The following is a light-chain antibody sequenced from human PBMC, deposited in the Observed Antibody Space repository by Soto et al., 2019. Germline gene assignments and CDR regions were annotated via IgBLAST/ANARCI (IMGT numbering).Light chain of an antibody. Sequence: QSVLTQPPSASGTPGQRVTISCSGSSSNIGSNVVNWYQQLPGTAPKLLIYGNNQRPSGVPDRFSGSKSGTSASLAISGLQSEDEADYFCAAWDYSLNGVLFGGGTKVTVL. J-gene: IGLJ2*01. CDR3: AAWDYSLNGVL. V-gene: IGLV1-44*01. CDR2: GNN. CDR1: SSNIGSNV.